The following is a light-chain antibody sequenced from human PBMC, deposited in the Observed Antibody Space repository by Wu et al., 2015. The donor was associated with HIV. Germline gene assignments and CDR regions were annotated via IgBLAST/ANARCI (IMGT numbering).Light chain of an antibody. V-gene: IGKV3-15*01. Sequence: VMTQSPVIVSVPPGKSVTLSCKVSHNIANNLAWYQHRPGQSPRLLIHDGTTRAKGVSARFRGSGTMTDFTLTIDRVQPEDFASYYCQQFWTRPFTFGG. CDR1: HNIANN. CDR3: QQFWTRPFT. CDR2: DGT. J-gene: IGKJ4*01.